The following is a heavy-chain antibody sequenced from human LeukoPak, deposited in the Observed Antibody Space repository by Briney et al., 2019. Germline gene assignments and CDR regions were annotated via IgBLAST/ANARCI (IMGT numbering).Heavy chain of an antibody. CDR3: TKERGSY. CDR1: GFIFSSDE. V-gene: IGHV3-48*03. CDR2: ISSSADTI. J-gene: IGHJ4*02. Sequence: TGGSLRLSCAASGFIFSSDEMTWVRQAPGKVLESVSFISSSADTILYADSVKGRFTISRDNGKNALYLQMNSLRAEDTAVYYCTKERGSYWGQGTLVTVSS.